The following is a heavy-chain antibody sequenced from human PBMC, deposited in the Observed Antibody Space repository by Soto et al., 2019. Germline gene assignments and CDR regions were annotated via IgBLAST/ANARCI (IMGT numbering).Heavy chain of an antibody. CDR3: ARETRGDDYVWGSYRFYYYYYGMDV. D-gene: IGHD3-16*02. CDR2: IYPGDSDT. V-gene: IGHV5-51*01. J-gene: IGHJ6*02. Sequence: GESLKISCKGSGYTFTDYWIGWVRQLPGKGLEWMGIIYPGDSDTRYSPSFQGHVTITVDKSTSTAYLQMNSLRAEDTAVYYCARETRGDDYVWGSYRFYYYYYGMDVWGQGTTVTVSS. CDR1: GYTFTDYW.